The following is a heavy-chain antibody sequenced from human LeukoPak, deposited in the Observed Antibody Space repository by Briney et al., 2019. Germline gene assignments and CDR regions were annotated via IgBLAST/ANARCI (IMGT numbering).Heavy chain of an antibody. D-gene: IGHD6-6*01. CDR2: IYYSGST. CDR3: ARTPEYSSSFGDY. J-gene: IGHJ4*02. Sequence: PSETLSLTCTVSGGSISSYYWSWIRQPPGKGLEWIGYIYYSGSTNYNPSLKSRVTISVDTPKNQFSLKLSSVTAADTAVYYCARTPEYSSSFGDYWGQGTLVTVSS. V-gene: IGHV4-59*01. CDR1: GGSISSYY.